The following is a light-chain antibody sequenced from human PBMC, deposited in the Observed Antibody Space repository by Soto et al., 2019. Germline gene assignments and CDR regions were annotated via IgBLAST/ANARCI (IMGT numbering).Light chain of an antibody. Sequence: EIVLTQSPATLSLSPGERATLSCRASQSVNIYLAWYQQKPGQAPRLLIYDASNRATGIPARLSGSGSGTDFTLTISSLEPEDIAVYYCQQRSNWRVTFGGGTKVDIK. CDR1: QSVNIY. V-gene: IGKV3-11*01. CDR3: QQRSNWRVT. CDR2: DAS. J-gene: IGKJ4*01.